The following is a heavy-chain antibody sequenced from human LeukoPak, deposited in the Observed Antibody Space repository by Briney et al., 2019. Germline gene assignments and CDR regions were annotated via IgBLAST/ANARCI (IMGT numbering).Heavy chain of an antibody. D-gene: IGHD2-15*01. CDR3: ATGAARFGVLFYYGIDV. J-gene: IGHJ6*02. CDR1: GYTFTEYA. V-gene: IGHV7-4-1*02. CDR2: INTNTGNP. Sequence: ASVKVSCKASGYTFTEYAMNWVRQAPGHGLEWMGRINTNTGNPTYAQGFTGRFVFSLDTSVSTAYLQISSLKAEDTAVYYCATGAARFGVLFYYGIDVWGQGTTVTVSS.